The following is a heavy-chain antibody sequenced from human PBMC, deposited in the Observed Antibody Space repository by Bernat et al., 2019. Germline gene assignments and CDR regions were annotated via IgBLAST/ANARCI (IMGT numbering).Heavy chain of an antibody. D-gene: IGHD4-17*01. J-gene: IGHJ4*02. CDR3: ARWDYGDYGRPLDY. CDR1: GFTFSNSW. V-gene: IGHV3-15*06. CDR2: IRSRGDGGTT. Sequence: EVQLVESGGGLVKPGESLRLSCAASGFTFSNSWMAWVRQAPGKGLEWVAHIRSRGDGGTTNYAAPVEGRFAISRDDSKSTLYLHMNSLRTEDTALYYCARWDYGDYGRPLDYWGQGTLVTVSS.